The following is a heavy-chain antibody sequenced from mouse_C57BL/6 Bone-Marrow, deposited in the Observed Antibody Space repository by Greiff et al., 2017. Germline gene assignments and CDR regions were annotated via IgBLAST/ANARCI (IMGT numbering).Heavy chain of an antibody. CDR1: GFTFSDYG. CDR2: ISSGSSTI. V-gene: IGHV5-17*01. Sequence: EVHLVESGGGLVKPGGSLKLSCAASGFTFSDYGMHWVRQAPEKGLEWVAYISSGSSTIYYADTVKGLFTISRDNAKNTLFLQMTSLRSEDTAMYYCARGKRGYYYAMDYWGQGTSVTVSS. D-gene: IGHD2-1*01. J-gene: IGHJ4*01. CDR3: ARGKRGYYYAMDY.